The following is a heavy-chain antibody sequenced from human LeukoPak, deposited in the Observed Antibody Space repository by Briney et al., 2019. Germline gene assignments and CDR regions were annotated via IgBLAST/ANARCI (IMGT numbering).Heavy chain of an antibody. CDR1: GYSFTSYW. D-gene: IGHD3-10*01. CDR2: IYPGDSDT. J-gene: IGHJ6*03. V-gene: IGHV5-51*01. CDR3: ARSPPNYYGSGSFMDV. Sequence: GESLKISCKGSGYSFTSYWIGWVRQMPGKGLEWMGIIYPGDSDTRYSPSFQGQVTISADKSISTAYLQWSSLKASDTAMYYYARSPPNYYGSGSFMDVWGKGTTVTVSS.